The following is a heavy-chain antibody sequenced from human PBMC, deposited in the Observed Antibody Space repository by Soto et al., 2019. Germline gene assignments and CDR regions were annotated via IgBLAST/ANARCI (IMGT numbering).Heavy chain of an antibody. V-gene: IGHV4-59*01. J-gene: IGHJ5*02. CDR1: GGSISSYY. D-gene: IGHD2-21*02. Sequence: QVQLQESGPGLVKPSETLSLTCSVSGGSISSYYWSWIRQPPGKGLEWIGYIFYSGRSGSTNYNPSLKSQVIISVDASKNQFSLKLTSGTAVDTAVYYCAKTALGWFDPWGQGTLVSVSS. CDR3: AKTALGWFDP. CDR2: IFYSGRSGST.